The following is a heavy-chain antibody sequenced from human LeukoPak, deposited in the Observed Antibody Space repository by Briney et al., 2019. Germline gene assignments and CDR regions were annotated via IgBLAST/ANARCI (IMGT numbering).Heavy chain of an antibody. D-gene: IGHD6-6*01. V-gene: IGHV1-46*01. J-gene: IGHJ4*02. CDR3: ASAVYSSSIEIDY. CDR2: INPSGGST. Sequence: PGASVKVSCKASGYTFTSYYMHWVRQAPGQGLEWMGIINPSGGSTSYAQRFQGRVTMTRDMSTSTVYMELSRLRSDDTAVYYCASAVYSSSIEIDYWGQGALVTVSS. CDR1: GYTFTSYY.